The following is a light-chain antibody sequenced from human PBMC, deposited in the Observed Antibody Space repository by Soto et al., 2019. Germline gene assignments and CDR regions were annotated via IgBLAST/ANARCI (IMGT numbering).Light chain of an antibody. CDR1: SSDIGNYNY. CDR2: EVS. CDR3: SSHVSGNTAVA. V-gene: IGLV2-14*01. Sequence: QSALTQPASVSGSPGQSVTISCTGSSSDIGNYNYVSWYQQHAGKVPKLILYEVSNRPSGVSHRFSGSKSGNTASLTISGLQAEDEADYYCSSHVSGNTAVAFGGGTKLTVL. J-gene: IGLJ2*01.